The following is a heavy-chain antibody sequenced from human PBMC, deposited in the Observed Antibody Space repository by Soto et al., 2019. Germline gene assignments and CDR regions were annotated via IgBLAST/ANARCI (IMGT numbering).Heavy chain of an antibody. V-gene: IGHV1-18*01. Sequence: GASVKVSCKASGYTFTSYGISWVRQAPGQGLEWMGWINAYNGNTNYAQKLQGRVTMTTDTSTSTAYMELRSLRSDDTAVYYCARSGYSSGWSPLFDYGMDVWGQGTTVTVSS. CDR1: GYTFTSYG. CDR2: INAYNGNT. J-gene: IGHJ6*02. CDR3: ARSGYSSGWSPLFDYGMDV. D-gene: IGHD6-19*01.